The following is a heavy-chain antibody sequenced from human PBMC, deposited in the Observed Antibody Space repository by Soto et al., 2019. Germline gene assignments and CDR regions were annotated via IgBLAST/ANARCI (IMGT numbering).Heavy chain of an antibody. CDR2: IKSKTDAGTI. CDR3: TTVQGFWIGYFNAYYYAMDV. CDR1: GFPFSNAW. D-gene: IGHD3-3*01. J-gene: IGHJ6*01. Sequence: PGGSLRLSCAASGFPFSNAWLSWVRQAPGKGLEWVGRIKSKTDAGTIDYAAPAKGRFTISRDDSKNTLYLQMNSLKTEDTAVYYCTTVQGFWIGYFNAYYYAMDVCGQGTTVTVSS. V-gene: IGHV3-15*01.